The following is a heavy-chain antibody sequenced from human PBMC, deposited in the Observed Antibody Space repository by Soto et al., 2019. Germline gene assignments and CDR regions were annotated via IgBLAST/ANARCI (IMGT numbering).Heavy chain of an antibody. V-gene: IGHV4-30-4*01. CDR2: IYYSGST. CDR1: GGSISSGDYY. Sequence: SETLSLTCTVSGGSISSGDYYWSWIRQPPGKGLEWIGYIYYSGSTYYNPSLKSRVTISVDTSKNQFSLKLSSVTAADTAVYYCARDLPGFCSSTSCRAPIALCGQGTLVT. D-gene: IGHD2-2*01. CDR3: ARDLPGFCSSTSCRAPIAL. J-gene: IGHJ5*02.